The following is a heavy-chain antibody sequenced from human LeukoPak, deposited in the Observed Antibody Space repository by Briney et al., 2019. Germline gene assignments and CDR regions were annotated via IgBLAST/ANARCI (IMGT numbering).Heavy chain of an antibody. CDR2: INHSGST. Sequence: PSETLSLTCAVYGGSFSGYYWSWIRQPPGKGLEWIGEINHSGSTNYNPSLKSRVTISVDTSKNQFSLKLSSVTAADTAVYYCGTSAYDFWSGYSPGFDYWGQGTLVTVSS. CDR3: GTSAYDFWSGYSPGFDY. V-gene: IGHV4-34*01. CDR1: GGSFSGYY. J-gene: IGHJ4*02. D-gene: IGHD3-3*01.